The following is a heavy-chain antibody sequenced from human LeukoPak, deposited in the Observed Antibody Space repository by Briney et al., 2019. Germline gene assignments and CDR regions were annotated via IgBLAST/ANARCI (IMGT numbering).Heavy chain of an antibody. V-gene: IGHV1-69-2*01. CDR3: ATDPEAAPSDY. J-gene: IGHJ4*02. Sequence: ASVKISCKASGYTFTDYYMHWVQQAPGKGLEWMGRVDPEDGETIYAEKFQGRVTITADTSTDTAYMELSSLRSEDTAVYYCATDPEAAPSDYWGQGTLVTVSS. CDR1: GYTFTDYY. D-gene: IGHD6-6*01. CDR2: VDPEDGET.